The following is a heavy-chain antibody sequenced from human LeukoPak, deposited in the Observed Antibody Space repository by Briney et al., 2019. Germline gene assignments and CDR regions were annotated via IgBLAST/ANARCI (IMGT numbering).Heavy chain of an antibody. D-gene: IGHD1-26*01. V-gene: IGHV4-59*08. CDR1: GGSISSYY. CDR2: IYYTGAT. CDR3: ARHGSVHSPLNV. J-gene: IGHJ6*04. Sequence: KASETLSLTCTVSGGSISSYYWSWIRLPPGKGLEWIGYIYYTGATYYNPSLRSRVTISLDTSKNQFSLTLSSVTAADTAVYYCARHGSVHSPLNVWGKGTTVTVSS.